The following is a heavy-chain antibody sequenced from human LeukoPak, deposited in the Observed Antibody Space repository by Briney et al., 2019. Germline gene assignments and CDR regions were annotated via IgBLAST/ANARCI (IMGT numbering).Heavy chain of an antibody. CDR3: ARPYYSSAWYGDAFDI. J-gene: IGHJ3*02. V-gene: IGHV3-33*01. D-gene: IGHD6-19*01. Sequence: GGSLRLSCAASGFTFSDYGMHWVRQAPGKGLEWVAVLWYDGSSRYYADSVKGRFTISRDNSKNTLFLQMNSLRAEDSAVHYCARPYYSSAWYGDAFDIWGQGTMVTVSS. CDR2: LWYDGSSR. CDR1: GFTFSDYG.